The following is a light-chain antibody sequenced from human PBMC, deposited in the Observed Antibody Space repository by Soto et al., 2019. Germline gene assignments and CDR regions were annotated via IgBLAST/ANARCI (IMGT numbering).Light chain of an antibody. CDR2: EVT. CDR3: SSHTSGSTRV. CDR1: SGDVGGYDH. Sequence: QSVLTQPASVSGSPGQSIAISCTGTSGDVGGYDHVSWYQQHPDKAPKLMIYEVTKRPSWVSNRFSGSKSGNTASLTISGLQPEDEVDYYCSSHTSGSTRVFGSGTKVTVL. J-gene: IGLJ1*01. V-gene: IGLV2-14*01.